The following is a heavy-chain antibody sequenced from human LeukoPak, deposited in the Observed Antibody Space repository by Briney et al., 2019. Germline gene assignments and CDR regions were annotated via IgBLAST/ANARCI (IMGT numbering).Heavy chain of an antibody. CDR3: ARLRPDDFNI. CDR2: IKQDGREK. CDR1: GFTFSSYW. Sequence: GGSLRLSCAASGFTFSSYWMTWVRQAPGKGLEWVANIKQDGREKNYVDSVKGRFTISRDNAKNSLYLQMSSLRAEDTAVYYCARLRPDDFNIWGQGTMVTVSS. D-gene: IGHD3-3*01. V-gene: IGHV3-7*01. J-gene: IGHJ3*02.